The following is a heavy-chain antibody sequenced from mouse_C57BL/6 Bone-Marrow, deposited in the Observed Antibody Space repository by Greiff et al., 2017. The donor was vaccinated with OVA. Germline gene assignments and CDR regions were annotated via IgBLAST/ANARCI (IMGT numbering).Heavy chain of an antibody. Sequence: QVQLKQPGAELVRPGSSVKLSCKASGYTFTSYWMDWVKQRPGQGLEWIGNIYPSDSETHYNQKFKDKATLTVDKSSSTAYMQLSSLTSEDSAVYYCARAYYGSSYAYFDVWGTGTTVTVSS. D-gene: IGHD1-1*01. J-gene: IGHJ1*03. CDR1: GYTFTSYW. V-gene: IGHV1-61*01. CDR3: ARAYYGSSYAYFDV. CDR2: IYPSDSET.